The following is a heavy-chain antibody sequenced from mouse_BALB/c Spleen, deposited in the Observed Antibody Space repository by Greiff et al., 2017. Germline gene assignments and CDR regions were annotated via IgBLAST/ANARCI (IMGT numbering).Heavy chain of an antibody. Sequence: EVKVEESGGGLVQPGGSLRLSCATSGFTFTDYYMSWVRQPPGKALEWLGFIRNKANGYTTEYSASVKGRFTISRDNSQSILYLQMNTLRAEDSATYYCARDIYDGYPFAYWGQGTLVTVSA. CDR3: ARDIYDGYPFAY. CDR1: GFTFTDYY. D-gene: IGHD2-3*01. V-gene: IGHV7-3*02. CDR2: IRNKANGYTT. J-gene: IGHJ3*01.